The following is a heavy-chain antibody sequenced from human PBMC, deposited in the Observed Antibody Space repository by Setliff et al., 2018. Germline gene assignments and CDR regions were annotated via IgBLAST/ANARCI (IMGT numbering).Heavy chain of an antibody. D-gene: IGHD4-17*01. CDR3: ARGTKTMVINYWYFDV. CDR1: GGSFSGYY. V-gene: IGHV4-34*01. Sequence: SETLSLTCAVYGGSFSGYYWGWSRQPPGKGLEWIAEIHHSGRTNFHPSLKSRVAISVDPSKNQFYLNLRSVTAADTAVYFCARGTKTMVINYWYFDVWGRGTPVTVSS. CDR2: IHHSGRT. J-gene: IGHJ2*01.